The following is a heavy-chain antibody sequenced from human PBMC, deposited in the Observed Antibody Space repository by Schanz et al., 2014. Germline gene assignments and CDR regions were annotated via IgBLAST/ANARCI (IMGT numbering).Heavy chain of an antibody. J-gene: IGHJ6*02. D-gene: IGHD6-13*01. CDR2: ISAYNGNT. V-gene: IGHV1-18*01. CDR3: ARDNLVSSSWYNYYGMDV. Sequence: QGHLVQSGAEVKKPGASVKVSCKASGYTFTSYGISWVRQAPGQGLEWMGWISAYNGNTNYAQKLQGRVTMTTDTSTSTAYMELRSLRSDDTAVYYCARDNLVSSSWYNYYGMDVWGQGTTVTVSS. CDR1: GYTFTSYG.